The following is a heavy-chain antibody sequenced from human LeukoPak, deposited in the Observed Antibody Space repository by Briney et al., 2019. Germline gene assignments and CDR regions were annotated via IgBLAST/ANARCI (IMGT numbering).Heavy chain of an antibody. Sequence: GGSLRLSCAASGFTFSSYAMYWVRQAPGKGLEWVTVISNDGSNKYYADSVKGRFTVSRDNSRNTLFLEMNSLRTEDTSVYYCARSGCCSTSCSPEYWGQGTLVSVSS. CDR3: ARSGCCSTSCSPEY. J-gene: IGHJ4*02. CDR1: GFTFSSYA. CDR2: ISNDGSNK. V-gene: IGHV3-30-3*01. D-gene: IGHD2-2*01.